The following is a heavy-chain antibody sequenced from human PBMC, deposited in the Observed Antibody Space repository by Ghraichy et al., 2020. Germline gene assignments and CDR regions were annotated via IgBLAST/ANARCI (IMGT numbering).Heavy chain of an antibody. CDR1: GFTFSDYS. V-gene: IGHV3-48*01. CDR3: VRDRYDNGANFYWWFNGMDV. CDR2: ISRTTSTI. Sequence: GGSLRLSCAASGFTFSDYSMHWVRQAPGKGLEWISYISRTTSTIFYADSVEGRFTISRDNAVNSLYLQLNSLRPEDTALYYCVRDRYDNGANFYWWFNGMDVWGQWTTVTVYS. D-gene: IGHD3-22*01. J-gene: IGHJ6*02.